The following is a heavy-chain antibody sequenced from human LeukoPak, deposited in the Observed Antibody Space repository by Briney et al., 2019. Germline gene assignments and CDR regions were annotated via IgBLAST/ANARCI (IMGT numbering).Heavy chain of an antibody. CDR3: ARVGSYFDSGGPEGLVTDY. Sequence: SETLSLTCTVSFGSISSDSHYWGWIRQPPGNRLEWIASIYYGGTTQYNPSLKSRVTISVDTSKNQFSLKLSSVTAADTAVYYCARVGSYFDSGGPEGLVTDYWGQGTLVTVSS. V-gene: IGHV4-39*07. CDR2: IYYGGTT. D-gene: IGHD3-22*01. J-gene: IGHJ4*02. CDR1: FGSISSDSHY.